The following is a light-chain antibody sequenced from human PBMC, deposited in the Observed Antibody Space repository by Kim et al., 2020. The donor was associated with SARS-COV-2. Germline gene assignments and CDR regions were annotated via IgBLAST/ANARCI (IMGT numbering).Light chain of an antibody. CDR1: QSVLHSANNN. Sequence: DIVMTQSPDSLAVSLGERATITCKSSQSVLHSANNNLAWYQQKPGQPPKLLIYWASTRESGVPDRISGSGSGTDFTLTINSLQAEDVAPYYCQQYYAIPWTFGQGTKVDIK. V-gene: IGKV4-1*01. J-gene: IGKJ1*01. CDR2: WAS. CDR3: QQYYAIPWT.